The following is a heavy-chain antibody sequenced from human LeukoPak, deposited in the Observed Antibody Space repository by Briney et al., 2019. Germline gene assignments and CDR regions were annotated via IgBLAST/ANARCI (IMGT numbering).Heavy chain of an antibody. CDR3: ARGFTAADPRGTSGSYYEEWRSFDY. CDR2: ISHAGST. J-gene: IGHJ4*02. D-gene: IGHD1-26*01. Sequence: SETLSLTCTVSGYSISSGYYWGWVRQPPGKGLEWIGSISHAGSTDYSPSLKSRVTISLDTSKNQFSLKLSSVTAADTAVYYCARGFTAADPRGTSGSYYEEWRSFDYWGQGTLVTVSS. V-gene: IGHV4-38-2*02. CDR1: GYSISSGYY.